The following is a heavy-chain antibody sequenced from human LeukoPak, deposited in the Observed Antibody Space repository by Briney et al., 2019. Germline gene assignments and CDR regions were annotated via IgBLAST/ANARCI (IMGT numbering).Heavy chain of an antibody. J-gene: IGHJ4*02. CDR2: ISAYNGNT. V-gene: IGHV1-18*01. Sequence: GASVKVSCKASGYTFTSYGISWVRQAPGQGLEWMGWISAYNGNTNYAQKLQGRVTMTTDTSTSTAYMELRSLRSDNTAVYYCARDPPRIAVAGTATFDYWGRGTLVTVSS. CDR1: GYTFTSYG. D-gene: IGHD6-19*01. CDR3: ARDPPRIAVAGTATFDY.